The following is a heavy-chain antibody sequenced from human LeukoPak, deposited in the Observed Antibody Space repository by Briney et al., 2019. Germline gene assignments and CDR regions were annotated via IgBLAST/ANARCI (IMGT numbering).Heavy chain of an antibody. Sequence: SETLSLTCAVYGGSFSHYYWSWIRQPPGMGLEWIGEINDSGTINYNPSLMSRGTISVDKSTSQFSLKLTSATAADTAVYYCARRWNYGRNYYIDVWGKGATVSVSS. V-gene: IGHV4-34*01. CDR1: GGSFSHYY. CDR2: INDSGTI. CDR3: ARRWNYGRNYYIDV. D-gene: IGHD1-7*01. J-gene: IGHJ6*03.